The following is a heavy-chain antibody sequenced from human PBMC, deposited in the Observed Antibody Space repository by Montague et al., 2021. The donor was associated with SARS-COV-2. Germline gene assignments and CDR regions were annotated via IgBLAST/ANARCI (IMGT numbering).Heavy chain of an antibody. CDR2: IYYSGST. V-gene: IGHV4-59*06. CDR1: GGPISSYY. D-gene: IGHD3-22*01. Sequence: SETLSLTCTVSGGPISSYYWGWIRQPPGKGLEWIGYIYYSGSTYYNPSLKSRVTISVDTSKNQFSLKLSSVTAADTAVYYCARARITMIVVVNAFDIWGQGTMVTVSS. CDR3: ARARITMIVVVNAFDI. J-gene: IGHJ3*02.